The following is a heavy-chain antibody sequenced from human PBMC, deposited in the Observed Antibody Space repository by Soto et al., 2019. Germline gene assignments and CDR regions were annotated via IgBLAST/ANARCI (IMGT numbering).Heavy chain of an antibody. CDR1: GFTFSNYW. V-gene: IGHV3-74*01. J-gene: IGHJ4*02. CDR3: VRTSLVVGVAPREDF. CDR2: IDSDGSRI. D-gene: IGHD2-15*01. Sequence: EVQLVESGGGLVQPGESLRLSCAASGFTFSNYWMHWVRQAPGKGLVWVSRIDSDGSRISYADFMKGRFTISRDNAKNTVYLHRNSLTAEETAVYYWVRTSLVVGVAPREDFWGQGALVSVSS.